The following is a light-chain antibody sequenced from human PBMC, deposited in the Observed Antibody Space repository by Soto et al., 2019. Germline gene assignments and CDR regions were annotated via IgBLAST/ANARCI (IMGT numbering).Light chain of an antibody. J-gene: IGLJ3*02. CDR3: SSYTSSSTPWV. Sequence: QSVLTQPASVSGSPGQSITISCTGTSSDVGGYNYVSWYQQHPGKAPKLMIYEVSNRPSGVSNRFSGSKSGNTASLTISGLQAEVEADYYCSSYTSSSTPWVFGGGTKVTVL. CDR1: SSDVGGYNY. CDR2: EVS. V-gene: IGLV2-14*01.